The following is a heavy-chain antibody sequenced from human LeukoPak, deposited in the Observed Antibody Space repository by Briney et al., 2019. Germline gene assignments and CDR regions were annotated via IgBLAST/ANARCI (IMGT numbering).Heavy chain of an antibody. J-gene: IGHJ4*02. V-gene: IGHV4-59*01. CDR3: ARGLPAATYFDY. Sequence: PSETLSLTCTVSGGSISSYYWSWIRQPPGKGLEWIGYIYYSGSTNYNPSLKSRVTISVDTSKNQFSLKLSSVTAADTAVYYCARGLPAATYFDYWGQGTLVTVSS. CDR1: GGSISSYY. CDR2: IYYSGST. D-gene: IGHD2-2*01.